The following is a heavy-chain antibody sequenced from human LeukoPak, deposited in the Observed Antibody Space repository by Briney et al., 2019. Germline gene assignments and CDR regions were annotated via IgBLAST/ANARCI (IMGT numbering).Heavy chain of an antibody. J-gene: IGHJ4*02. Sequence: GGSLRLSCAASGFTLGSYAMHWVRQAPGKGLEWVAVISYDGSNKYYADSVKGRFTISRDNSKNTLYLQMNSLRAEDTAVYYCASSGTQPSPFDYWGQGTLVTVSS. CDR2: ISYDGSNK. CDR1: GFTLGSYA. D-gene: IGHD1-1*01. CDR3: ASSGTQPSPFDY. V-gene: IGHV3-30*04.